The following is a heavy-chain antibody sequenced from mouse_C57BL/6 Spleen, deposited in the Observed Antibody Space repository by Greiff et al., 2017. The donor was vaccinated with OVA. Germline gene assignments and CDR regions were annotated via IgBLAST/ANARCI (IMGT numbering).Heavy chain of an antibody. J-gene: IGHJ2*01. D-gene: IGHD3-2*02. CDR1: GYTFTDYY. CDR3: ARWDSSGYAFDY. V-gene: IGHV1-19*01. Sequence: DVQLQESGPVLVKPGASVKMSCKASGYTFTDYYMNWVKQSHGKSLEWIGVINPYNGGTSYNQKFKGKATLTVDKSSSTAYMELNSLTSEDSAVYYCARWDSSGYAFDYWGQGTTLTVSS. CDR2: INPYNGGT.